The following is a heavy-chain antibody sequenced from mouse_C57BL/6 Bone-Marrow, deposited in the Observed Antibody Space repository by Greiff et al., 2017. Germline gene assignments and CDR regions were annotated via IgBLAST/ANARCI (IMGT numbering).Heavy chain of an antibody. Sequence: VQLQQPGAELVKPGASVKMSCKASGYTFTSYWITWVKQRPGQGLEWIGDINPGSGSTNYKEKFKSKATLTVDTSSSTAYMQLSSLTSEDSAVYYCARLDTRNVVDYWGQGTTLTVSS. J-gene: IGHJ2*01. CDR3: ARLDTRNVVDY. CDR2: INPGSGST. D-gene: IGHD2-3*01. CDR1: GYTFTSYW. V-gene: IGHV1-55*01.